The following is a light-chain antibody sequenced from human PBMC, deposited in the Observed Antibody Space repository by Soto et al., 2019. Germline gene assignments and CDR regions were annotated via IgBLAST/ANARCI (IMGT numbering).Light chain of an antibody. CDR3: QYYGGYYGSSPRYT. Sequence: EIVLTQSPGTLSLSPGERATLSCRASQNVSSNYLAWYQQRPGQAPRLLMYGAFIRATGIPDRISGSGSGTDFTVTISRLEPEDFAVYYCQYYGGYYGSSPRYTVGPG. J-gene: IGKJ2*01. V-gene: IGKV3-20*01. CDR1: QNVSSNY. CDR2: GAF.